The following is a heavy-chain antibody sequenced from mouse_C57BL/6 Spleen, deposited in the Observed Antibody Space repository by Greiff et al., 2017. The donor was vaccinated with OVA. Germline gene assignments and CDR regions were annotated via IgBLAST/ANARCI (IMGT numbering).Heavy chain of an antibody. CDR1: GFTFSDYY. J-gene: IGHJ2*01. CDR3: ARVYYYGMDY. CDR2: INYDGSST. V-gene: IGHV5-16*01. Sequence: EVQRVESEGGLVQPGSSMKLSCTASGFTFSDYYMAWVRQVPEKGLEWVANINYDGSSTYYLDSLKSRFIISRDNAKNILYLQMSSLKSEDTATYYCARVYYYGMDYWGQGTTLTVSS. D-gene: IGHD1-1*01.